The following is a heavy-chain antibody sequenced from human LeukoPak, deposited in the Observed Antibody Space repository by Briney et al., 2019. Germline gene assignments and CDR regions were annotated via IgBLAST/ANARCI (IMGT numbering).Heavy chain of an antibody. J-gene: IGHJ4*02. V-gene: IGHV3-7*01. CDR1: GFTFSSYW. CDR3: AEANKNYDIVTVLFSVSDALTVQYFVH. Sequence: GGCLRLSCAASGFTFSSYWMSWVHQAPGKGLGWVANIKQDGSEKYYVDSVKGRFTISRDNAKNSLYLQMNSLRPEDEPVYYCAEANKNYDIVTVLFSVSDALTVQYFVHWGEGTHATVSS. D-gene: IGHD3-9*01. CDR2: IKQDGSEK.